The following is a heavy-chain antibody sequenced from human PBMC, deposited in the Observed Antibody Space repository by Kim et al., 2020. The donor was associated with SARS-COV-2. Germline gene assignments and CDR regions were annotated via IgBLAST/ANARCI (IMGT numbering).Heavy chain of an antibody. V-gene: IGHV4-59*08. J-gene: IGHJ4*02. D-gene: IGHD6-13*01. CDR1: GGSISSYY. Sequence: SETLSLTCTVSGGSISSYYWSWIRQPPGKGLEWIGYIYYSGSTNYNPSLKSRVTISVDTSKNQFSLKLSSVTAADTAVYYCARHYAGGIADFDYWGQGTLVTVSS. CDR2: IYYSGST. CDR3: ARHYAGGIADFDY.